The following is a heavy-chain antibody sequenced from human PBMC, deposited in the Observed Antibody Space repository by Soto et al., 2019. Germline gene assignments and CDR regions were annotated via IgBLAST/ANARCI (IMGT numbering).Heavy chain of an antibody. CDR2: IHYSGNT. Sequence: SETLSLTCTVSGGSISSTGYYWGWIRQPPGKGLEWIGSIHYSGNTYYNPSLKSRVIISVDTSKNQFSMKLTSVTAADTAVYYCAIPWGRANYDSFPTAFDIRGQGTMVTVSS. CDR1: GGSISSTGYY. V-gene: IGHV4-39*01. J-gene: IGHJ3*02. D-gene: IGHD1-7*01. CDR3: AIPWGRANYDSFPTAFDI.